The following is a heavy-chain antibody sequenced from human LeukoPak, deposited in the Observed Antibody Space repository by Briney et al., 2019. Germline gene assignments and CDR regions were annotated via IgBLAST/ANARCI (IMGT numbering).Heavy chain of an antibody. V-gene: IGHV4-59*01. CDR3: ARAPYYYYGSGSYCNGRQDDAFDI. CDR2: IYYSGST. D-gene: IGHD3-10*01. Sequence: SETLSLTCTVSGGSISSYYWSWIRQPPGKGLEWIGYIYYSGSTNYNPSLKSRVTISVDTSKNQFSLKLSSVTAADTAVYYCARAPYYYYGSGSYCNGRQDDAFDIWGQGTMVTVSS. CDR1: GGSISSYY. J-gene: IGHJ3*02.